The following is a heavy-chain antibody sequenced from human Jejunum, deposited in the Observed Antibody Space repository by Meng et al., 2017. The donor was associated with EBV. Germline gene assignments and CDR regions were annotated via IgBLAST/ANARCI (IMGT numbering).Heavy chain of an antibody. J-gene: IGHJ4*02. D-gene: IGHD1-26*01. CDR3: TRAGYYRFDY. CDR1: GFTLSDHW. V-gene: IGHV3-74*01. Sequence: VQPVGSGGGLVQPGGSLRLSCAASGFTLSDHWIHWVRQAPGEGLMWVSRINPDGRTINYGDSVKGRFTISRDNAKNTVYLQMNSLRAEDTAVYYCTRAGYYRFDYWGQGALVTVSS. CDR2: INPDGRTI.